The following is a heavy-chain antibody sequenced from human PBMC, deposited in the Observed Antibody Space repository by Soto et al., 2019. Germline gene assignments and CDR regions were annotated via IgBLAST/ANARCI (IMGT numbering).Heavy chain of an antibody. CDR3: GSWGPYARGY. J-gene: IGHJ4*02. CDR2: ISSSGSTI. V-gene: IGHV3-48*03. CDR1: GFTFSSYE. Sequence: EVQLVESGGGLVQPGGSLRLSCAASGFTFSSYEMNWVRQAPGKGLEWVSYISSSGSTIYYADSVKGRFTISRDNAKNSLYLQMNSLRAEDTAVYYCGSWGPYARGYWGQGTLVTVSS. D-gene: IGHD3-16*01.